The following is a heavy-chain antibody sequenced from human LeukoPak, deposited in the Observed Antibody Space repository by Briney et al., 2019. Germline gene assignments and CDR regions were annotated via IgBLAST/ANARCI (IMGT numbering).Heavy chain of an antibody. CDR2: MSYDGSNK. CDR1: GFTFSTYG. D-gene: IGHD3-16*01. CDR3: AKPGGGGPSRLSYYYIDV. J-gene: IGHJ6*03. Sequence: PGRSLRLSCAVSGFTFSTYGMHWVRQAPGKGLEWVALMSYDGSNKYYADSVKGRFTISRDNSKNTLCLQMNRLTAEDTAVYYCAKPGGGGPSRLSYYYIDVWGKGTTVIVSS. V-gene: IGHV3-30*18.